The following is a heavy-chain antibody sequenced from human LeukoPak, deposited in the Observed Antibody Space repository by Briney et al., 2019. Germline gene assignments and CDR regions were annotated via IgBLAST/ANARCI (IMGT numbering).Heavy chain of an antibody. CDR2: INPSGGTT. Sequence: ASVKVSCKVSGGTLSSYAISWVRQAPGQGLEWMGMINPSGGTTTYAQKFQGRVTMTRDTSTSTVYMELSSLRSEDTAVYYCARSLYNNDGFGPWGQGTLVTVSS. V-gene: IGHV1-46*01. D-gene: IGHD3-10*01. J-gene: IGHJ5*02. CDR3: ARSLYNNDGFGP. CDR1: GGTLSSYA.